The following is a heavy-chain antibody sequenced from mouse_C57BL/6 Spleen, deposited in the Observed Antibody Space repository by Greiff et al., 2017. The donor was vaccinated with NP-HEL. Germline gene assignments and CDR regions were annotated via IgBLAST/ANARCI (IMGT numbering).Heavy chain of an antibody. CDR1: GFTFSSYA. D-gene: IGHD2-3*01. V-gene: IGHV5-4*01. CDR3: ARRWEPLFDY. CDR2: ISDGGSYT. Sequence: EVQVVESGGGLVKPGGSLKLSCAASGFTFSSYAMSWVRQTPEKRLEWVATISDGGSYTYYPDNVKGRFTISRDNAKNNLYLQMSHLKSEDTAMYYCARRWEPLFDYWGQGTTLTVSS. J-gene: IGHJ2*01.